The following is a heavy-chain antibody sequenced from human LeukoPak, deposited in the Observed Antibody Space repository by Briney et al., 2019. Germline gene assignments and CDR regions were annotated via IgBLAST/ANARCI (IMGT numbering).Heavy chain of an antibody. CDR3: ARVGGVVSTVNWFDP. CDR1: GFTITDQY. J-gene: IGHJ5*02. D-gene: IGHD3-3*01. CDR2: ISSSGSTI. V-gene: IGHV3-11*04. Sequence: GGSLRLSCVVSGFTITDQYMGWIRQAPGKGLEWVSYISSSGSTIYYADSVKGRFTISRDNAKDSLYLQMNGLRAEDTAVYYCARVGGVVSTVNWFDPWGQGTLVTVSS.